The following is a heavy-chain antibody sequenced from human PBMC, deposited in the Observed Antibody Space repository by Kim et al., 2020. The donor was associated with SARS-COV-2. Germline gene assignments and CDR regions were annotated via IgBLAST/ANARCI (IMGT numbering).Heavy chain of an antibody. J-gene: IGHJ4*02. V-gene: IGHV1-69*01. Sequence: FGTANYEQKFQGRVTITADESTSTAYMELSSLRSEDTAVYYCASLRPGDYWGQGTMVTVSS. CDR3: ASLRPGDY. CDR2: FGTA. D-gene: IGHD5-12*01.